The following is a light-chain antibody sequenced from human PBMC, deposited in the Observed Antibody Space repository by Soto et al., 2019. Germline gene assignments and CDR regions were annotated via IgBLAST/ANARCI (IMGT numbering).Light chain of an antibody. CDR3: QQYYSYPSIT. J-gene: IGKJ5*01. Sequence: AIRMTQSPSSLSASTGDRVTITCRASQGISSYLAWYQQKPGKAPKLLIYAASTLQSGVPSRFSGSGSGTDFTLTISCLQSEDFATYYCQQYYSYPSITFXQGTRMEIK. V-gene: IGKV1-8*01. CDR1: QGISSY. CDR2: AAS.